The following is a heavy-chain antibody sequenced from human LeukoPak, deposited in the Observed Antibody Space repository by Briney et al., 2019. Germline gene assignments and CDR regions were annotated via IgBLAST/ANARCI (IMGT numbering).Heavy chain of an antibody. Sequence: SETLSLTCTVSDGSVSSGSYYWSWIRQPPGKGLEWIGYIYYSGSTNYNPSLKSRVTISVDTSKNQFSLKLSSVTAADTAVYYCAGVAARLDYWGQGTLVTVSS. V-gene: IGHV4-61*01. J-gene: IGHJ4*02. D-gene: IGHD2-15*01. CDR2: IYYSGST. CDR1: DGSVSSGSYY. CDR3: AGVAARLDY.